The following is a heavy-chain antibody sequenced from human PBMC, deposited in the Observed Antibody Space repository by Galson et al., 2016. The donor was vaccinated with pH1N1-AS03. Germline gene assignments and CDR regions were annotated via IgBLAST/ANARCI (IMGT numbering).Heavy chain of an antibody. CDR3: ARDLRSDFGNSFVARVQFGRD. V-gene: IGHV1-18*01. Sequence: SVKVSCKASGYTFTNFGINWVRQAPGQGLEWLGWISAYSGNTDYSQTLQGRVSMTTDPSTSTAYMELTGLTSADTAIYYCARDLRSDFGNSFVARVQFGRDGGQGTLVIVSS. J-gene: IGHJ4*02. D-gene: IGHD4-23*01. CDR2: ISAYSGNT. CDR1: GYTFTNFG.